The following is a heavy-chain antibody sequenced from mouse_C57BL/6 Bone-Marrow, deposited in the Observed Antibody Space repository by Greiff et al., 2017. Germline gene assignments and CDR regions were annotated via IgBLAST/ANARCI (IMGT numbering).Heavy chain of an antibody. J-gene: IGHJ3*01. V-gene: IGHV1-4*01. D-gene: IGHD1-1*01. CDR2: INPSSCYT. Sequence: VQLKESGAELARPGASVKMSCKASGYTFTSYTMHWVKQRPGQGLEWIGYINPSSCYTKYNQKFKDKATLTADKSSSTAYMQLSSLTSEDSAVYYCARGGYGSQFAYWGQGTLVTVSA. CDR3: ARGGYGSQFAY. CDR1: GYTFTSYT.